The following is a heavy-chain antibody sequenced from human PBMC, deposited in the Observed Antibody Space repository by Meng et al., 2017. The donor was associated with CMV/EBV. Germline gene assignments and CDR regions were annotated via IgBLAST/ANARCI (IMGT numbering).Heavy chain of an antibody. Sequence: GSLRLSCAVYGGSFSGYYWSWIRQPPGKGLEWIGEINHSGSTNYNPSLKSRVTISVDTSKNQFSLKLSSVTAADTAVYYCARGGTDYWSGYVWFDPWGQGTLVTVSS. CDR1: GGSFSGYY. V-gene: IGHV4-34*01. J-gene: IGHJ5*02. CDR2: INHSGST. D-gene: IGHD3-3*01. CDR3: ARGGTDYWSGYVWFDP.